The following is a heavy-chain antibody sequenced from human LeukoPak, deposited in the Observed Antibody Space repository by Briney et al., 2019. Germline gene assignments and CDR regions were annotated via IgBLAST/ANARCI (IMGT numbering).Heavy chain of an antibody. V-gene: IGHV4-4*07. CDR2: IYTSGST. Sequence: PSETLSLTCTVSGGSISSYYWSWIRQPAGKGLEWIGRIYTSGSTNYNPSLKSRVTISVDKSKNQFSLKLSSVTAADTAVYYCARDLSYVTSSLQEDWIDPWGQGTLVTASS. J-gene: IGHJ5*02. CDR1: GGSISSYY. D-gene: IGHD3-10*02. CDR3: ARDLSYVTSSLQEDWIDP.